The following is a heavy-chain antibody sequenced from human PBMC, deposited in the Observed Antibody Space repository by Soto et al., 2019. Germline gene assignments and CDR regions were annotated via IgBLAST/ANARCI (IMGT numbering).Heavy chain of an antibody. CDR3: ARSYSTIAWFDP. CDR2: ISTYNDNT. V-gene: IGHV1-18*04. Sequence: DSVKASCKASGYTFTSFGISWVRQAPGQGLEWMGWISTYNDNTNYAQKVQGRVTMTTDTSTSTAYMELRSLRSDDTAVYYCARSYSTIAWFDPWGQGILVTFSS. CDR1: GYTFTSFG. D-gene: IGHD1-26*01. J-gene: IGHJ5*02.